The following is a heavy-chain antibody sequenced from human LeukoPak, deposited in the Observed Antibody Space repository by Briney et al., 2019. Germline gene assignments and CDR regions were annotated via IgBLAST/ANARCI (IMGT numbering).Heavy chain of an antibody. J-gene: IGHJ4*02. CDR1: GFTVSSNY. D-gene: IGHD3-22*01. CDR2: IYSGGST. V-gene: IGHV3-66*01. CDR3: ARDTNYYDSGGYQKFDY. Sequence: GGSLRLSCAASGFTVSSNYMSWVRQAPGKGLEWVSVIYSGGSTYYADSVKGRFTISRDNAKNSLYLQMNSLRAEDTAVYYCARDTNYYDSGGYQKFDYWGQGTLVTVSS.